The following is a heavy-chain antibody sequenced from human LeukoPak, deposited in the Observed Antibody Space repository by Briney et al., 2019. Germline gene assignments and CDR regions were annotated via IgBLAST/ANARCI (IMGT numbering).Heavy chain of an antibody. Sequence: GGSLRLSCAASGFTFSSYGMHWVRQAPGKALEWVSSITSSSTYIFYADSVKGRFTISRDNAKNSLYLQMNSLGPEDTAVYYCARDPYSGNYGNYYYYYMDVWGKGTTVTISS. CDR2: ITSSSTYI. J-gene: IGHJ6*03. CDR1: GFTFSSYG. D-gene: IGHD1-26*01. CDR3: ARDPYSGNYGNYYYYYMDV. V-gene: IGHV3-21*01.